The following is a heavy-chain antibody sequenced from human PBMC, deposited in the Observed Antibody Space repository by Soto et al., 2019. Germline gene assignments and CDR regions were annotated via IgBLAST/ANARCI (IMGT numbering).Heavy chain of an antibody. J-gene: IGHJ5*02. D-gene: IGHD6-19*01. CDR1: GGTFSSYA. CDR2: IIPIFGTA. CDR3: ERVGDSGSIPPYNCFDP. Sequence: QVQLVQSGAEVKKPGSSVKVSCKASGGTFSSYAISWVRQAPGQGLEWMGGIIPIFGTANYAQKVQGRVTITADEATSTAYMALSSLRSEDTAVYYCERVGDSGSIPPYNCFDPWGQGTLVTVSS. V-gene: IGHV1-69*01.